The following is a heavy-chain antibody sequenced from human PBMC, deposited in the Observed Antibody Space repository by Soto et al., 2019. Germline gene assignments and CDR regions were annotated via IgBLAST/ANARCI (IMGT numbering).Heavy chain of an antibody. CDR2: ISGSGGST. J-gene: IGHJ4*02. CDR3: AKEVWFGELLPPSGGQFDY. CDR1: GFTFSSYA. Sequence: GGSLRLSCAASGFTFSSYAMSWVRQAPGKGLEWVSAISGSGGSTYYADSVKGRFTISRDNSKNTLYLQMNSLRAEDTAVYYCAKEVWFGELLPPSGGQFDYWGQGTLVTVSS. D-gene: IGHD3-10*01. V-gene: IGHV3-23*01.